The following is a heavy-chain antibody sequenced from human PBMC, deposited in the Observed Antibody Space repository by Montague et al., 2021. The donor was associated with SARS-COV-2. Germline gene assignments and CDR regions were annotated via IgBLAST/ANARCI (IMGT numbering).Heavy chain of an antibody. CDR1: GFTFSSYG. V-gene: IGHV3-33*01. J-gene: IGHJ4*02. CDR2: IWYDGSNK. D-gene: IGHD3-10*01. CDR3: ARDPSCCSRFGEFGY. Sequence: SLRLSCAASGFTFSSYGMHWVRQAPGKGLEWVAVIWYDGSNKYYADSVKGRFTISRDNSKNTLYLQMNSLRAEDTAVYYCARDPSCCSRFGEFGYWGQGTLDTVSS.